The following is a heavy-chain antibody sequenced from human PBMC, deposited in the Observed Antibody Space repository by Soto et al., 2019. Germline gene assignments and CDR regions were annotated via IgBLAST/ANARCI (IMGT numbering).Heavy chain of an antibody. Sequence: EVQLLESGGGLVQPGGSLRLSCAASGFTFSSFAMSWVRQAPGKGLEWVSAIGSRGDSTYYADSVKGRFTISRDNSKNTLYLQMNSLRAEDTAVYSCAKDLIYGYNSVRRSDSWGQGTLVTVSS. CDR1: GFTFSSFA. CDR2: IGSRGDST. J-gene: IGHJ4*02. CDR3: AKDLIYGYNSVRRSDS. V-gene: IGHV3-23*01. D-gene: IGHD6-19*01.